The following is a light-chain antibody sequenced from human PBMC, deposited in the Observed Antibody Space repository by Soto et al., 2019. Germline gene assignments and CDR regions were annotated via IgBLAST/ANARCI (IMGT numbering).Light chain of an antibody. CDR1: SSNIGNNY. CDR2: DNN. J-gene: IGLJ3*02. CDR3: ATWDSSLSAWL. V-gene: IGLV1-51*01. Sequence: VLTQPPSLSAAPGQTVTISCSGGSSNIGNNYVSWYQQVAGTTPKLLIFDNNKRPPGIPDRFSGSKSGTSATLGIAGLQTGDAADYYCATWDSSLSAWLFGGGTQLTV.